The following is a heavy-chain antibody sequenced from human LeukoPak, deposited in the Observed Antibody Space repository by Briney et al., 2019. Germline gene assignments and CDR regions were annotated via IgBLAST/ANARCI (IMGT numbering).Heavy chain of an antibody. CDR2: ISAYNGNT. J-gene: IGHJ3*01. Sequence: GASVKVSCKASGYTFTGYYMHWVRQAPGQGLEWMGWISAYNGNTYYAQKFQGRVTVTTDTSTSTAYMDLRSLRSDDTAVYYCARTDPSSKGPGALWGQGTMVTVSS. V-gene: IGHV1-18*04. CDR3: ARTDPSSKGPGAL. D-gene: IGHD6-13*01. CDR1: GYTFTGYY.